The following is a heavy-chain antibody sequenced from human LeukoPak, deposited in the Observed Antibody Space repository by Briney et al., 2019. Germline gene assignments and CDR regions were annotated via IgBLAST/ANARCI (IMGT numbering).Heavy chain of an antibody. J-gene: IGHJ6*03. V-gene: IGHV4-61*02. Sequence: TSQTLSLTCTVSGDSVSSGSNYWSWIRQPAGKGLEWIGRIYNSWTTNYNPSLKSRVTISVDTSKNQFSLKLSSVTAADTAVYYCARVPRGSTVGTLPYFYYYMDVWGKGTTVIVSS. CDR3: ARVPRGSTVGTLPYFYYYMDV. CDR1: GDSVSSGSNY. D-gene: IGHD1-26*01. CDR2: IYNSWTT.